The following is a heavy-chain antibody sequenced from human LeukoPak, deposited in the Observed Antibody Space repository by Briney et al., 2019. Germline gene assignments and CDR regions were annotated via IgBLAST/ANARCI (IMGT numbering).Heavy chain of an antibody. CDR3: AREGDNRGYYYYDY. J-gene: IGHJ4*02. V-gene: IGHV4-39*07. CDR2: IYYSGRT. D-gene: IGHD3-22*01. Sequence: PSETLSLTCTVSGGSISSSSYYWGWIRQPPGKGLEWIGSIYYSGRTNYNPSLKSRVTMSVDTSKNQFSLKLSSVTAADTAVYYCAREGDNRGYYYYDYWGQGTLVTVSS. CDR1: GGSISSSSYY.